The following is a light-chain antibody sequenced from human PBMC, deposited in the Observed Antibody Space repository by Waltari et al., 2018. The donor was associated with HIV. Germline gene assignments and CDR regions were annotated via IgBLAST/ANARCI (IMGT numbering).Light chain of an antibody. Sequence: SYKLTQPPSVSVSPGQTAMTTSSGEASPKHNSHWFQQKPGQDPVVVIYKDSERPSGIPDRFSGSSSGTAATLTISGVQAEDEADYYCQSADSSGTYVVFGGGTKLTVL. J-gene: IGLJ2*01. CDR2: KDS. CDR3: QSADSSGTYVV. V-gene: IGLV3-25*03. CDR1: ASPKHN.